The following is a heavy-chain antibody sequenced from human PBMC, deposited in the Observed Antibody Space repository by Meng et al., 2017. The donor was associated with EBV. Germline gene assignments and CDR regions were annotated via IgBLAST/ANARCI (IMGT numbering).Heavy chain of an antibody. V-gene: IGHV1-69*01. D-gene: IGHD3-10*01. Sequence: KSGSSVXXPCRTSGGTFRRDAVSWVRQAPGQGLEWMGGLIPMVGVPHYAQKFQGRVTIIADESTSTHSMELNSLRSEDTAMYYCASESGRGFTPDYWGQGTLVTVSS. CDR3: ASESGRGFTPDY. J-gene: IGHJ4*02. CDR2: LIPMVGVP. CDR1: GGTFRRDA.